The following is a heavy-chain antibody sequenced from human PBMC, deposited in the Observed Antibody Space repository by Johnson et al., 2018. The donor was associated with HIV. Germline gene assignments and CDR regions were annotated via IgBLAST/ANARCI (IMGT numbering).Heavy chain of an antibody. CDR3: ALIDI. J-gene: IGHJ3*02. V-gene: IGHV3-NL1*01. CDR1: GFSFSNYG. Sequence: QVQLVESGGGVVQPGRSLRLSCEASGFSFSNYGMHWVRQAPGKGLEWLSVIYSGGSTYYSDSVKGRFTISRDNSKNTLYLQMNSLRAEDTAVYYCALIDIWGQGTMVTVSS. CDR2: IYSGGST.